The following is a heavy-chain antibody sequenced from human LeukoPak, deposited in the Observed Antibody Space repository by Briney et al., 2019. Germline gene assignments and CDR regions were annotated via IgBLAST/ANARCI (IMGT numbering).Heavy chain of an antibody. J-gene: IGHJ4*01. CDR3: ARINDIDNSYHLDF. D-gene: IGHD2-15*01. Sequence: GGSLRLSCAASGFTFSDYSFNWVRQAPGKGLEWVSSISSSSSYKYYADPLKGRFTISRDTAKNSLYLQVNSLRAEDTAVYYCARINDIDNSYHLDFWGHGTLVTVSS. V-gene: IGHV3-21*01. CDR1: GFTFSDYS. CDR2: ISSSSSYK.